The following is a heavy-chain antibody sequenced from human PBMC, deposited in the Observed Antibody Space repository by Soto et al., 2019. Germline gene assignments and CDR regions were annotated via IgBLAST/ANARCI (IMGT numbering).Heavy chain of an antibody. D-gene: IGHD6-6*01. Sequence: SQTLSLTCAISVDSVSSNSAAWNCIRQSPSRGLEWLGRTYYRSKWYNDYAVSVKSRITINPDTSKNQFSLQLNSVTPEDTAVYYWARAKVYSSSLYSDYWGQGTLVTVSS. CDR2: TYYRSKWYN. CDR3: ARAKVYSSSLYSDY. CDR1: VDSVSSNSAA. J-gene: IGHJ4*02. V-gene: IGHV6-1*01.